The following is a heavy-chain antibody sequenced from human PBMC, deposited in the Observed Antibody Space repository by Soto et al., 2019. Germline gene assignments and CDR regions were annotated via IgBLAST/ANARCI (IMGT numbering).Heavy chain of an antibody. D-gene: IGHD1-26*01. CDR3: AKVATGLFGFYYYCGMDV. CDR2: ISGSGGST. V-gene: IGHV3-23*01. Sequence: GGSLRLSCAASGFTFSSYATSWVRQAPGKGLEWVSAISGSGGSTYYADSVKGRFTISRDNSKNTLYLQMNSLRAEDTAVYYCAKVATGLFGFYYYCGMDVWGQGTTVTVYS. CDR1: GFTFSSYA. J-gene: IGHJ6*02.